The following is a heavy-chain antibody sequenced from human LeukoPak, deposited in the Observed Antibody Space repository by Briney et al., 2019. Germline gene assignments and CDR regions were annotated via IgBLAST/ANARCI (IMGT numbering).Heavy chain of an antibody. CDR3: ARDLGSGWPDY. Sequence: GSLRLSCAASGFTFSSYGMHWVRQAPGKGLEWVAVISYDGSNKYYADSVKGRFTISRDNSKNTLYLQMNSLRAEDTALYYCARDLGSGWPDYWGQGTLVTVSS. J-gene: IGHJ4*02. CDR2: ISYDGSNK. D-gene: IGHD6-19*01. V-gene: IGHV3-30*03. CDR1: GFTFSSYG.